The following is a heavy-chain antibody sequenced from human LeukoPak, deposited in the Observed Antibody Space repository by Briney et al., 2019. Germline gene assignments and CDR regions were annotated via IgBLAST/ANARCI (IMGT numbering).Heavy chain of an antibody. J-gene: IGHJ4*02. CDR2: IVVGSGNT. V-gene: IGHV1-58*01. D-gene: IGHD3-22*01. Sequence: SVKVSCKASGFTFTSSAVQWVRQARGQRLEWIGWIVVGSGNTNYAQKFQERVTITRDMSTSTAYMELSSLRSEDTAVYYCAASALYYYDSSGDLWGQGTLVTVSS. CDR1: GFTFTSSA. CDR3: AASALYYYDSSGDL.